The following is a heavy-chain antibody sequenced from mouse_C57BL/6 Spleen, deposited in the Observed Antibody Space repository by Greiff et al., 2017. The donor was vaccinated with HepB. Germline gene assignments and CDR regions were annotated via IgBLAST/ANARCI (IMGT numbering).Heavy chain of an antibody. CDR2: INPGSGGT. J-gene: IGHJ2*01. CDR1: GYAFTNYL. V-gene: IGHV1-54*01. CDR3: ARRDGSRDYFDY. D-gene: IGHD1-1*01. Sequence: QVQLQQSGAELVRPGTSVKVSCKASGYAFTNYLIEWVKQRPGQGLEWIGVINPGSGGTNYNEKFKGKATLTADKSSSTAYMQLSSLTSEDSAVYFCARRDGSRDYFDYWGQSTTLTVSS.